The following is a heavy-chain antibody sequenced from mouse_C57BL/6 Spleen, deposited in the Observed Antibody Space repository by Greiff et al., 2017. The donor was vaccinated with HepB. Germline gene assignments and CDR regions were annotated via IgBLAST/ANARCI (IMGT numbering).Heavy chain of an antibody. D-gene: IGHD2-1*01. CDR1: GFTFTDYY. Sequence: EVKLVESGGGLVQPGGSLSLSCAASGFTFTDYYMSWVRQPPGKALEWLGFIRNKANGYTTEYSASVKGRFTISRDNSQSILYLQMNALRAEDSAYYYCASLYGTRYWYFDVWGTGTTVTVSA. V-gene: IGHV7-3*01. CDR2: IRNKANGYTT. CDR3: ASLYGTRYWYFDV. J-gene: IGHJ1*03.